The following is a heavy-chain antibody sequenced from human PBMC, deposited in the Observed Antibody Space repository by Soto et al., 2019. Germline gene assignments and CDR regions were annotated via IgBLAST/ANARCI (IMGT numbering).Heavy chain of an antibody. D-gene: IGHD4-17*01. CDR3: TRVAGYGDFRSDF. CDR1: GFTFSDYY. CDR2: ISSSSGHT. J-gene: IGHJ4*02. Sequence: QVQLVESGGGLVKPGGSLRLYCAASGFTFSDYYMSWIRLAPGKGLESISYISSSSGHTNYADSVKGRFTISRDNAKNSLYLQMNSLRAEDTALYYCTRVAGYGDFRSDFWGQGTLVTVSS. V-gene: IGHV3-11*06.